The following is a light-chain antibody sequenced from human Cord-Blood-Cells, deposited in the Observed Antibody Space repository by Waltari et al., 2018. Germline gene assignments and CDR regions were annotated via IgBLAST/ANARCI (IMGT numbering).Light chain of an antibody. J-gene: IGLJ1*01. Sequence: SALTQPASVSGSPGQSMTTSCTGTSRHVGSYNLVSWYQQHPGKAPKLRIYEGSKRPSGVSNRFSGSKSGNTASLTISGLQAEDEADYYCCSYAGSSTYVFGAGTKVTVL. CDR1: SRHVGSYNL. CDR2: EGS. CDR3: CSYAGSSTYV. V-gene: IGLV2-23*01.